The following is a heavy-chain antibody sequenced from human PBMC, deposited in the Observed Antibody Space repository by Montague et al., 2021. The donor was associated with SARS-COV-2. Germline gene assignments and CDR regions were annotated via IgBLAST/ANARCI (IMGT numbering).Heavy chain of an antibody. CDR3: ARGTGGHITIFEVVIKYWYFDV. J-gene: IGHJ2*01. CDR1: GGSISSGGYY. D-gene: IGHD3-3*01. V-gene: IGHV4-31*03. CDR2: IYYSGST. Sequence: TLSLTCTVSGGSISSGGYYWSWIRQPPGKGLEWIGYIYYSGSTYYNPSLKSRLTISVDTSKNQFSLKLSSVTAADTAVYYCARGTGGHITIFEVVIKYWYFDVWGRGTPVTISS.